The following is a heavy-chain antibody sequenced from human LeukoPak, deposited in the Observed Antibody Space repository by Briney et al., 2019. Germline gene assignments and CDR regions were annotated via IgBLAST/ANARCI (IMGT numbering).Heavy chain of an antibody. Sequence: GRSLRLSCAASGFTFDDYAMHWVRQAPGKGLEWVSSISSSSSYIYYADSVKGRFTISRDNAKNSLYLQMNSLRAEDTAVYYCARDQEELRFLEWSSPSVYWGQGTLVTVSS. V-gene: IGHV3-21*01. CDR2: ISSSSSYI. D-gene: IGHD3-3*01. CDR3: ARDQEELRFLEWSSPSVY. CDR1: GFTFDDYA. J-gene: IGHJ4*02.